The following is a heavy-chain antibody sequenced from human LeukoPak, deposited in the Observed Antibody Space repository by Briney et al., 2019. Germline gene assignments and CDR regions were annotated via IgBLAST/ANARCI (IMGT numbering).Heavy chain of an antibody. Sequence: ASVKVSCKASGYTFTGYYVHWVRQAPGQGLEWMGRINPNSGGTNYAQKFQGRVTMTRDTSISTAYMELSRLRSDDTAVYYCARGFRGSSSWYYFDYWGQGTLVTVSS. CDR2: INPNSGGT. V-gene: IGHV1-2*06. CDR1: GYTFTGYY. D-gene: IGHD6-13*01. CDR3: ARGFRGSSSWYYFDY. J-gene: IGHJ4*02.